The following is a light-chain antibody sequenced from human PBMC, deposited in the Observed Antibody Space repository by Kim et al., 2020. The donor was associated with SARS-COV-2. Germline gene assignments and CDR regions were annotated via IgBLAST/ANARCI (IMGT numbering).Light chain of an antibody. V-gene: IGKV3-20*01. CDR3: HQYKTSPRT. CDR1: ESVSRKY. CDR2: GES. Sequence: LSPGETAALSCRASESVSRKYLAWYQHKPGQAPRLLVYGESNRATGTPDRFTGGGSGTNFVLTITRLEPEDFAVYYCHQYKTSPRTFGQGTKLEI. J-gene: IGKJ2*01.